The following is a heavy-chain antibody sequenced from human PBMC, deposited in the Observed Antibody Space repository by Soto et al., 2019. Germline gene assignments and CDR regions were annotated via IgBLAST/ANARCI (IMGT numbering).Heavy chain of an antibody. CDR3: VAGGTRWLQSPFDY. CDR1: GFTFTSSA. CDR2: IVVGSGNT. D-gene: IGHD1-1*01. V-gene: IGHV1-58*01. J-gene: IGHJ4*02. Sequence: VASVKVSCKASGFTFTSSAVQWVRQARGQRLEWIGWIVVGSGNTNYAQKFQERLTITWDMSTSTAYMEVSSLTSEDTAVYYCVAGGTRWLQSPFDYWGQGTLVTVSS.